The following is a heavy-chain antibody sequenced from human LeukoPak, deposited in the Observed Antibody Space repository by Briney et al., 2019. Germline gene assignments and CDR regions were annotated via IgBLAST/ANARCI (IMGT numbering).Heavy chain of an antibody. V-gene: IGHV4-4*07. Sequence: PSETLSLTCTVSGGSISSYYWSWLRQPAGKGLEWIGRIYTSGSTNYNPSLKSRVTMSVDTSKNQFSLKLSSVTAADTAVYYCARDGESGADWGEHFDYWGQGTLVTVSS. J-gene: IGHJ4*02. CDR3: ARDGESGADWGEHFDY. CDR2: IYTSGST. CDR1: GGSISSYY. D-gene: IGHD3-10*01.